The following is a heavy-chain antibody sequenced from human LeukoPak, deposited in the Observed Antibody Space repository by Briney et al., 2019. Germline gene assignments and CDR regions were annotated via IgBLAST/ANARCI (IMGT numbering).Heavy chain of an antibody. D-gene: IGHD3-10*01. CDR3: ARHEFVHYYGSGSFLL. V-gene: IGHV5-10-1*01. J-gene: IGHJ4*02. CDR2: IDPSDSYT. CDR1: GYPFTSYW. Sequence: GESLRISFQGSGYPFTSYWISWVRPVPGKGLGWMGRIDPSDSYTNYSTSFEGHVTISADKSISTPFLQWSSLKATDTAMYYCARHEFVHYYGSGSFLLWGQGTLVTVSS.